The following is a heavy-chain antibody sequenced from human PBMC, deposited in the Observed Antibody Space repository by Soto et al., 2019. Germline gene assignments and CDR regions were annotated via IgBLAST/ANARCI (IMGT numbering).Heavy chain of an antibody. CDR3: ARAGDSSGPVALGY. CDR2: IYHSGST. CDR1: GGSISSFGYS. Sequence: SETLSLTCAVSGGSISSFGYSWSWIRQPPGKGLEWIGYIYHSGSTYYNPSLKSRVAISVDTSKDQFSLKLSSVTAADTAVYYCARAGDSSGPVALGYWGQGTLVTVSS. J-gene: IGHJ4*02. D-gene: IGHD6-19*01. V-gene: IGHV4-30-2*01.